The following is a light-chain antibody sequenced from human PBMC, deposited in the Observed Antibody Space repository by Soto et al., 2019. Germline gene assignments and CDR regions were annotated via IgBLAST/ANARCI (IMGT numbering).Light chain of an antibody. CDR2: EDS. J-gene: IGKJ3*01. CDR1: QSVDNY. Sequence: EIVLTQSPATLSLSPGERATLSCRASQSVDNYLAWYQQKPGQAPRLLIYEDSNRAPGVPARFSGSGSGTDFTLTISGLEPDDFAVCYCQQCSDGPELTFGPGTKVHI. CDR3: QQCSDGPELT. V-gene: IGKV3-11*01.